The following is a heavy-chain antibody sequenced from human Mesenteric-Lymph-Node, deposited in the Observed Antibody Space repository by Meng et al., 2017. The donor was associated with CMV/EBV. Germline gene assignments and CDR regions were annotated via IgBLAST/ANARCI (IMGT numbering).Heavy chain of an antibody. J-gene: IGHJ4*02. D-gene: IGHD1-26*01. CDR2: IYSDGTT. CDR1: GFIVSSNY. CDR3: AKEVRGGSYYYDY. Sequence: GGSLRLSCAASGFIVSSNYVSWVRQAPGKGLEWVSVIYSDGTTYYADSVRGRFTISRDNSKNTLHLQMNSLRAEDTAVYYCAKEVRGGSYYYDYWGQGTLVTVSS. V-gene: IGHV3-53*01.